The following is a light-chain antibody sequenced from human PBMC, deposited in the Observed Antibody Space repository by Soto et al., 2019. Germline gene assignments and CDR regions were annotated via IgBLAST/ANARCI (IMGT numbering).Light chain of an antibody. CDR3: QQANTFTLT. V-gene: IGKV1D-12*01. J-gene: IGKJ5*01. Sequence: EIHRTQSASSVSADVGCLLTITSRASQGISRWLDWYQKKKGKAPKLLIYAASSLQSGVPSRLRGSGYGTHLTITISSMKNEDFETYYCQQANTFTLTFGQGTRLEIK. CDR1: QGISRW. CDR2: AAS.